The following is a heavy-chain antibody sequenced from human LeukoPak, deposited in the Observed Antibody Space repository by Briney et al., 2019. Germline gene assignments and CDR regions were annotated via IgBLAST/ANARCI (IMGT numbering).Heavy chain of an antibody. J-gene: IGHJ5*02. CDR1: GYSISSGHY. CDR2: IYHSGST. D-gene: IGHD3-3*01. V-gene: IGHV4-38-2*01. CDR3: ARGNTIFGVVIFPSGFDP. Sequence: SETLSLTCAVSGYSISSGHYWGWIRQPPGKGLEWIGSIYHSGSTYYNPSLKSRVTISVDTSKNQFSLKLSSVTAADTAVYYCARGNTIFGVVIFPSGFDPWGQGTLVTVSS.